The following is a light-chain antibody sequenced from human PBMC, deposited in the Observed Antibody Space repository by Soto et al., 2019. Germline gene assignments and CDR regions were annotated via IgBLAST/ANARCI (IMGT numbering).Light chain of an antibody. Sequence: QSVLTQPPSVSGAPGQRVTISCTGSSSNIGSGYDVHWYQQLPGTAPKRLIYGNTNRPSGVPDRFSGSKSGTSSSRAITGLQAEDEGDYYCQSYDSSLSDWVFGGGTKLTV. CDR1: SSNIGSGYD. J-gene: IGLJ3*02. V-gene: IGLV1-40*01. CDR2: GNT. CDR3: QSYDSSLSDWV.